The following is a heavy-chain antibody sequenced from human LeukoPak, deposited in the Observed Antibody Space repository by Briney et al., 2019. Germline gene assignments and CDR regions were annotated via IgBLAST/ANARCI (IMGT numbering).Heavy chain of an antibody. CDR3: ARLTGCTNGVCFMLDY. V-gene: IGHV5-51*01. J-gene: IGHJ4*02. Sequence: GESLKISCKGSGYRFSNYWIGWVRHMPGKGLEWMGIIYPDDSDTRYSPSFQGQVTISADKSISTAFLQWSSLKASDSAMYYCARLTGCTNGVCFMLDYWGPGNPGHRLL. CDR1: GYRFSNYW. CDR2: IYPDDSDT. D-gene: IGHD2-8*01.